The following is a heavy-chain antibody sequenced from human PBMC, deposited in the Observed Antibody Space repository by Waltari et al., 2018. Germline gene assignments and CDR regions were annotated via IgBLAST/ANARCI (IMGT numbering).Heavy chain of an antibody. V-gene: IGHV1-2*02. J-gene: IGHJ5*02. CDR1: GYPLNGYH. CDR2: INPNSGGT. CDR3: ARAIAVNWFDP. D-gene: IGHD6-19*01. Sequence: QVQLVQSGAEVKTPGASVKVSCKASGYPLNGYHMHGVRQAPGQGLEWMGWINPNSGGTNYAQKFQGRVTMTRDTSISTAYMELSRLRSDDTAVYYCARAIAVNWFDPWGQGTLVTVSS.